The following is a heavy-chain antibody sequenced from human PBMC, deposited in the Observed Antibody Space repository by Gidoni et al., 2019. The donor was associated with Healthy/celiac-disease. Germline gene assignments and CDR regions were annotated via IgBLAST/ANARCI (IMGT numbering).Heavy chain of an antibody. CDR3: TTGLVLAVAGTLQDY. CDR2: IRSKTDGCTT. Sequence: AASGFTFSNAWMNWVRQAPGKGLEWVGRIRSKTDGCTTDYAAPVKGRFTISRDDSKNTLYLQMNSLKTEDTAVYYCTTGLVLAVAGTLQDYWGQGTLVTVSS. J-gene: IGHJ4*02. CDR1: GFTFSNAW. V-gene: IGHV3-15*07. D-gene: IGHD6-19*01.